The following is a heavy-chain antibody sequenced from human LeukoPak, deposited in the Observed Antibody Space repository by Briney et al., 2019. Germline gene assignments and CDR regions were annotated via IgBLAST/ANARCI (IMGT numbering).Heavy chain of an antibody. CDR1: GFTFSSYA. Sequence: GGSLRLSCSASGFTFSSYAMHWVRQAPGKGLEYVSAISSNGGSTYYADSVKGRFTISRDNSKNSLYLQMNSLRAEDTAVYYCARATVSYPFDYWGQGTLVTVSS. V-gene: IGHV3-64*04. J-gene: IGHJ4*02. D-gene: IGHD3-16*02. CDR3: ARATVSYPFDY. CDR2: ISSNGGST.